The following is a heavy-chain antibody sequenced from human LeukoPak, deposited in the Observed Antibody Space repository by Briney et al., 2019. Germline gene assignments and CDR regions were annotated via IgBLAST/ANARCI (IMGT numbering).Heavy chain of an antibody. CDR1: GFTFSSYS. Sequence: GGSLRLSCAASGFTFSSYSMNWVRQAPGKGLEWVSSISSSTSYIYYADSVKGRFTISRDNAKNSLNLQMNSLRAEDTAVYYCARVTEAPYYFDYWGQGTLVTVSS. V-gene: IGHV3-21*01. CDR3: ARVTEAPYYFDY. CDR2: ISSSTSYI. J-gene: IGHJ4*02.